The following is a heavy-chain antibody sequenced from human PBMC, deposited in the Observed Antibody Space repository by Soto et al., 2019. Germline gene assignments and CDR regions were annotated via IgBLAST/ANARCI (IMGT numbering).Heavy chain of an antibody. Sequence: ASVKVSCKASGYTFTSYGISWVRQAPGQGLEWMGWISAYNGNTNYAQKLQGRVTMTTDTSTSTAYMELRSLRSDDMAVYYCATSGVTIFGVVINFSMDVWGQGTTVTVSS. CDR1: GYTFTSYG. J-gene: IGHJ6*02. CDR3: ATSGVTIFGVVINFSMDV. D-gene: IGHD3-3*01. CDR2: ISAYNGNT. V-gene: IGHV1-18*03.